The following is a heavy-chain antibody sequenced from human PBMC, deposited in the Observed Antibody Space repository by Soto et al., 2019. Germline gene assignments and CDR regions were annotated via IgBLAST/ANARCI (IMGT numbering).Heavy chain of an antibody. J-gene: IGHJ4*02. V-gene: IGHV3-21*01. D-gene: IGHD4-4*01. CDR3: AREGINNYNEYYFDS. Sequence: EMHLVESGGGLVKPGGSLRLSCAASGFTFSTYSMNWVRQAPGKGLEWVSSISGSGNYTHYADFLRGRFTISRDNAKTSLYLQMNGLRAEDTAVYYCAREGINNYNEYYFDSWGQGTVVTVSS. CDR1: GFTFSTYS. CDR2: ISGSGNYT.